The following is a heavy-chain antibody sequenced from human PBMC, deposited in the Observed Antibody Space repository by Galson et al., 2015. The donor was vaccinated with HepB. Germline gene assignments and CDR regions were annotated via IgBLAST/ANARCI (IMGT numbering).Heavy chain of an antibody. CDR1: GFTFGDYA. J-gene: IGHJ1*01. CDR2: IRSKAYGGTT. D-gene: IGHD1-26*01. V-gene: IGHV3-49*04. CDR3: TREVEYSGSRLEYFQH. Sequence: SLRLSCAASGFTFGDYAMSWVRQAPGKGLEWVGFIRSKAYGGTTEYAASVKGRFTISRDDSKSIAYLQMNSLKTEDTAVYYCTREVEYSGSRLEYFQHWGQGTLVTVSS.